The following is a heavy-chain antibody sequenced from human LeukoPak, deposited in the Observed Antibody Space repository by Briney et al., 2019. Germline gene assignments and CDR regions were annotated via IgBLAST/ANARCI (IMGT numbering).Heavy chain of an antibody. CDR1: EFTFSNYN. D-gene: IGHD3-10*02. CDR3: AELGINMIGGV. CDR2: ITSSSTYV. J-gene: IGHJ6*04. Sequence: GGSLRLSCEASEFTFSNYNMNWVRQAPGQRLEWVSSITSSSTYVFYADSVKGRFTISRDNAQNSLYLQMNSLRAEDTAVYYCAELGINMIGGVWGKGTTVTISS. V-gene: IGHV3-21*01.